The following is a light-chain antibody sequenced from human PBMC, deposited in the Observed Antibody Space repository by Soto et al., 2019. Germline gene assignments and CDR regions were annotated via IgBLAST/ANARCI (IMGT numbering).Light chain of an antibody. CDR1: SGDVGGYNF. Sequence: QSALTQPASVSGSPEQSITISCTGTSGDVGGYNFVSWYQQHPGKAPKLIIYEVSNRPSGVSNRFSGSKSGNTASLTISGLQAEDEADYYCSSYTSSSTLVLFGGGTKLTVL. CDR2: EVS. CDR3: SSYTSSSTLVL. V-gene: IGLV2-14*01. J-gene: IGLJ2*01.